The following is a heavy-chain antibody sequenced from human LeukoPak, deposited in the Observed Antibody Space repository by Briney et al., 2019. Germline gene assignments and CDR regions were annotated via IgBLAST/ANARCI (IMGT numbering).Heavy chain of an antibody. CDR3: ARRAFGGVIAANWFDP. V-gene: IGHV4-59*08. D-gene: IGHD3-16*02. J-gene: IGHJ5*02. CDR1: GGSMSTYY. CDR2: IYDNGYT. Sequence: SETLSLACTVSGGSMSTYYWSWIRQPPGKGLEWIGYIYDNGYTHYNPSLKSRVSISLDTSKSQFSLNLSSVTAADTAVYYCARRAFGGVIAANWFDPWGQGTLVTVSS.